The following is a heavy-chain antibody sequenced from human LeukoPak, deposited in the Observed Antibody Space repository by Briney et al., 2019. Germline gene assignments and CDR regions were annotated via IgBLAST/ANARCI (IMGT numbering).Heavy chain of an antibody. CDR1: GVSISSSSYY. J-gene: IGHJ4*02. D-gene: IGHD3-22*01. CDR3: ARQVGYYDSSGYYFDY. Sequence: SETLSLTCTVSGVSISSSSYYWGWIRQPPGKGLEWIGSIYYSGSTYYNPSLKSRVTISVDTSKNQFSLKLSSVTAADTAVYYCARQVGYYDSSGYYFDYWGQGTLVTVSS. V-gene: IGHV4-39*01. CDR2: IYYSGST.